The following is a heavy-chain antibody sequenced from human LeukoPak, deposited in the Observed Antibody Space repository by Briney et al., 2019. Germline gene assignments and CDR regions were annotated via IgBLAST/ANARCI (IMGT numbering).Heavy chain of an antibody. CDR2: IKEDGSEK. D-gene: IGHD6-19*01. Sequence: GGSLRLSCAASGFTFKNYWMSWVRQAPGKGLEWVANIKEDGSEKYYVDSVNGRFTISRDNAKNSLYLQLNSLRAEDTAVYYCARGASSGWYAAGYFGCWGQGTLVTVSS. CDR1: GFTFKNYW. CDR3: ARGASSGWYAAGYFGC. V-gene: IGHV3-7*01. J-gene: IGHJ4*02.